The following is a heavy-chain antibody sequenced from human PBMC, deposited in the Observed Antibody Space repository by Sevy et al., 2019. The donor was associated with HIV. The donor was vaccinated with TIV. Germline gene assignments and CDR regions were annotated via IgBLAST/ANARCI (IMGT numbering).Heavy chain of an antibody. Sequence: KQSQTLSLTCTVSGDSINNGDYYWSCIRRHPGKGLEWIGKIYYTGTTYYNPSLKSRLRISVERSENTLSLSLRSVTAADTAVYYCARTTVTTLSSARNNWFDPWGQGTLVTVSS. V-gene: IGHV4-31*03. CDR3: ARTTVTTLSSARNNWFDP. J-gene: IGHJ5*02. CDR1: GDSINNGDYY. CDR2: IYYTGTT. D-gene: IGHD4-4*01.